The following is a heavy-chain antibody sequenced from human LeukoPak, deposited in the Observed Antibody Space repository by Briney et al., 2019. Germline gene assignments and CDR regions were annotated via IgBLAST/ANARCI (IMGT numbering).Heavy chain of an antibody. CDR2: IIPIFGTA. Sequence: SVKVSCKASGGTFSSYAIRWVPQAPGQGLEWIGRIIPIFGTANYAQKLQGRVTITTDESTSTAYMELSSLRSEDTAVYYCAREETGVYVDIVATIRYTYFDYWGQGTLVTVSS. CDR1: GGTFSSYA. D-gene: IGHD5-12*01. V-gene: IGHV1-69*05. CDR3: AREETGVYVDIVATIRYTYFDY. J-gene: IGHJ4*02.